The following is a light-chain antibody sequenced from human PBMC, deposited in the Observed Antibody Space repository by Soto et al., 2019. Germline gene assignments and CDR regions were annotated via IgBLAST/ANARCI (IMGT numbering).Light chain of an antibody. J-gene: IGKJ1*01. Sequence: DIAMTQSPSTLSASVGDRVTITCRASQSISNWLAWHQQKPGKAPKLLIYKASTLESGVPSRFSGSGSGTEFTLTISSLQPDDVATYYCQQYNSYRTFGQGTKVEIK. CDR2: KAS. V-gene: IGKV1-5*03. CDR3: QQYNSYRT. CDR1: QSISNW.